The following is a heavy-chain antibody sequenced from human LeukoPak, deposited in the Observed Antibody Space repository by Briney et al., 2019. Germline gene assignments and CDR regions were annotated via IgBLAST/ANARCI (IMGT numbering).Heavy chain of an antibody. CDR3: ARDLTRLRLGELSFIWFDP. D-gene: IGHD3-16*02. CDR2: ISAYNGNT. CDR1: GYTFTSYG. Sequence: ASVKVSCKASGYTFTSYGISWVRQAPGQGLEWMGWISAYNGNTNYAQKLQGRVTMTTDTSTSTAYMELRSLRSDDTAVYYCARDLTRLRLGELSFIWFDPWAREPWSPSPQ. J-gene: IGHJ5*02. V-gene: IGHV1-18*01.